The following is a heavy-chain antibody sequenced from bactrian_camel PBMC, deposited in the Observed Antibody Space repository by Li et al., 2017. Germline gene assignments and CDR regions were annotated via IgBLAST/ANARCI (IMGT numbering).Heavy chain of an antibody. CDR2: IESDGIA. Sequence: HVQLVESGGGSVQAGGSLRLSCAASGSTYRRSCMGWFRQAPGKEREGVAGIESDGIASYADSVKGRFTVSRDNANNTVNLMMNSLKPEDTAMYYCAAQYTGFSGCYSTDLDPTLFDHWGLGTQVTVS. CDR3: AAQYTGFSGCYSTDLDPTLFDH. D-gene: IGHD2*01. CDR1: GSTYRRSC. J-gene: IGHJ4*01. V-gene: IGHV3S53*01.